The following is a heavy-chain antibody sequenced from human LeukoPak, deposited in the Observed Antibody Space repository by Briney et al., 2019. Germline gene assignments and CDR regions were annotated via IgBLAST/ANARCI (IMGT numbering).Heavy chain of an antibody. CDR1: GFTFSNYA. CDR2: ITDGGDTK. V-gene: IGHV3-23*01. D-gene: IGHD6-6*01. Sequence: GRSLRLSCAASGFTFSNYAMSWVRQAPGKGLEWISAITDGGDTKYYADSVKGRFTISRDNSKNTLDLQMNSLRAEDTAVYYCAKRVEYSSPGGYFDYWGQGILVTVAS. J-gene: IGHJ4*02. CDR3: AKRVEYSSPGGYFDY.